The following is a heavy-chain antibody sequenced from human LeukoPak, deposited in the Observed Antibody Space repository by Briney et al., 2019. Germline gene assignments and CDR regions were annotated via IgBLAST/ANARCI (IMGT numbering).Heavy chain of an antibody. Sequence: SQTLSLTCAVSGGSIRSYCWGCIWQPPGEGLERIGYIYYSGSTNYNPSLKSPVTISVDTSKNQFSLKLSSVTAADTAVYYCARIARVDFGVVTYYYYMDVWGKGTTVTVSS. CDR3: ARIARVDFGVVTYYYYMDV. CDR1: GGSIRSYC. J-gene: IGHJ6*03. CDR2: IYYSGST. V-gene: IGHV4-59*01. D-gene: IGHD3-3*01.